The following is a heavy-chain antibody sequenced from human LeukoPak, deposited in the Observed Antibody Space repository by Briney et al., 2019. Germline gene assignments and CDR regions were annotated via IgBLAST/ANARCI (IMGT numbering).Heavy chain of an antibody. CDR1: GGSFSGYY. CDR2: INHSGST. J-gene: IGHJ6*02. V-gene: IGHV4-34*01. CDR3: AGSGLPGYSPLYYYYGMDV. D-gene: IGHD5-18*01. Sequence: SETLSLTCAVYGGSFSGYYWSWIRQPPGKGLEWIGEINHSGSTNYNPSLKSRVTISVDTSKNQFSLKLSSVTAADTAVYYCAGSGLPGYSPLYYYYGMDVWGQGTTVTVSS.